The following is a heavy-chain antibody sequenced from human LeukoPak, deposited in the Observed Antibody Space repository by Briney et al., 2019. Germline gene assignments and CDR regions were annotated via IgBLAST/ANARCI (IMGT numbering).Heavy chain of an antibody. Sequence: GGSLRLSCAASGFTFSSYGMHWVRQAPGKGLEWVAVRSYDGSNKYYADSVKGRFTISRDNSKNTLYLQMNSLRAEDTAVYYCARGVKGWLQFKGYYFDYWGQGTLVTVSS. J-gene: IGHJ4*02. D-gene: IGHD5-24*01. CDR3: ARGVKGWLQFKGYYFDY. CDR2: RSYDGSNK. CDR1: GFTFSSYG. V-gene: IGHV3-30*03.